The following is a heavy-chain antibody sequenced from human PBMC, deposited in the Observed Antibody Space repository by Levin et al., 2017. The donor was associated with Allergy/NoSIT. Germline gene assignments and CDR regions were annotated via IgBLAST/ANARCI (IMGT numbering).Heavy chain of an antibody. J-gene: IGHJ5*02. Sequence: GESLKISCKASGYTFSSGGINWVRQAPGQGLEWMGWISVYNGDTDYAQNLQGRVAMTTDTSTSTAYMELRSLRSDDTAMYYCARDRHCSSKNCPNHGFVPWGQGTLVTVSS. V-gene: IGHV1-18*04. CDR1: GYTFSSGG. D-gene: IGHD2-2*01. CDR3: ARDRHCSSKNCPNHGFVP. CDR2: ISVYNGDT.